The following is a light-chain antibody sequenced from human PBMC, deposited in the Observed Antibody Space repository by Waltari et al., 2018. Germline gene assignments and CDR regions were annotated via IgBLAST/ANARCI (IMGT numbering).Light chain of an antibody. Sequence: NFMLTQPHSVSASPGTTVTVSCTASNGSIPSNYVQWYQRRPGSVPTNVIYRDVRRPSGVPDRFSGSIDRSSNSASLTISGLRAEDEADYYCQSYDSINHDWVFGGGTKLTVL. CDR2: RDV. J-gene: IGLJ3*02. V-gene: IGLV6-57*02. CDR3: QSYDSINHDWV. CDR1: NGSIPSNY.